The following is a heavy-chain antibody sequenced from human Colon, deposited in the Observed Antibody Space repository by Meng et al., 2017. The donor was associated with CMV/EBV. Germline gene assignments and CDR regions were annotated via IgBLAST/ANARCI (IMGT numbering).Heavy chain of an antibody. CDR2: IYDNGNT. CDR3: ARGEESTYNWFDS. CDR1: GGSISFQY. J-gene: IGHJ5*01. V-gene: IGHV4-59*11. Sequence: GSLRLSCTVSGGSISFQYWSWIRQSPGKGLEWIGVIYDNGNTNYNPSLKSRATISTDTSKNQVYLRLTSVTAADAAVYFCARGEESTYNWFDSWGQGTLVTVSS. D-gene: IGHD1-26*01.